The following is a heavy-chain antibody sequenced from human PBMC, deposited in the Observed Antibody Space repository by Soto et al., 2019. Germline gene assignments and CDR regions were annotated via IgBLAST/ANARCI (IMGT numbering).Heavy chain of an antibody. CDR2: IYYSGST. D-gene: IGHD3-3*01. CDR1: GGSISSGGYY. J-gene: IGHJ6*02. CDR3: ARGSYDFWSGYPPHYYYGMDV. Sequence: SETLSLTCTVSGGSISSGGYYWSWIRQHPGKGLEWVGYIYYSGSTYYNPSLKSRVTISVDTSKNQFSLKLSSVTAADTAVYYCARGSYDFWSGYPPHYYYGMDVWGQGTMVTVSS. V-gene: IGHV4-31*03.